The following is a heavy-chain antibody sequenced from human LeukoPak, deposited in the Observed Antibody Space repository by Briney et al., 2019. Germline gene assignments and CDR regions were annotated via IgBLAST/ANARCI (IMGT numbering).Heavy chain of an antibody. V-gene: IGHV3-21*04. CDR1: GFTFISYS. J-gene: IGHJ6*03. CDR3: ARGRAADRWYYYYYMDV. D-gene: IGHD6-13*01. Sequence: PGGSLRLSCAASGFTFISYSMNWVRQAPGKGLEWVSSISSSSSYIYYADSVKGRFTISRDNAKNSLYLQMNSLRAEDTAVYYCARGRAADRWYYYYYMDVWGKGTTVTISS. CDR2: ISSSSSYI.